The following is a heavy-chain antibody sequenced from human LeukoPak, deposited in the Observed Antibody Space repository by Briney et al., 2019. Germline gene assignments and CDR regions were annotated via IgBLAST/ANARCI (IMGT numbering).Heavy chain of an antibody. CDR1: GGSISIYY. J-gene: IGHJ4*02. Sequence: SETLSLSCSVSGGSISIYYWTWIRQIPGKGLEWIGYIYYTGTTNYNPLFESRATISVDTSKNQFSLKLTSVTAADTAVYFCARGEDFERYYLAYWGQGTLVTVSS. D-gene: IGHD3-9*01. V-gene: IGHV4-59*01. CDR2: IYYTGTT. CDR3: ARGEDFERYYLAY.